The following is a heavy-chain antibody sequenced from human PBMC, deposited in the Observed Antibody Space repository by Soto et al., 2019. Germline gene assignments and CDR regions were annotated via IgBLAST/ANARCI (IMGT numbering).Heavy chain of an antibody. CDR3: VRGGGGGLFNP. Sequence: PGGSLRLSCAGSGFTFGDSYMSWIRQAPGKGLEWLSYISPGSRYPAYADSVKGRFTISRDNAKRSLYLQMMSLTAEDTAIYYCVRGGGGGLFNPWGQGTMVTVSS. V-gene: IGHV3-11*06. CDR2: ISPGSRYP. J-gene: IGHJ5*02. D-gene: IGHD2-15*01. CDR1: GFTFGDSY.